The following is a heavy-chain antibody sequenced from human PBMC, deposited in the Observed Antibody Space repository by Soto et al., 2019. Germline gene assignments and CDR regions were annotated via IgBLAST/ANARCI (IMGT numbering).Heavy chain of an antibody. CDR2: VYWDDDK. D-gene: IGHD6-6*01. J-gene: IGHJ3*01. V-gene: IGHV2-5*02. Sequence: QITLKESGPTLVKPTQTLTLTCTFSGFSLNTFGVGVGWIRQPPGKALECLGVVYWDDDKRYSPSLKTRLSITKDSSKNQTVLTMTNLDPMETATYYCARRPNLDAFDFWGQGTMVAVSS. CDR3: ARRPNLDAFDF. CDR1: GFSLNTFGVG.